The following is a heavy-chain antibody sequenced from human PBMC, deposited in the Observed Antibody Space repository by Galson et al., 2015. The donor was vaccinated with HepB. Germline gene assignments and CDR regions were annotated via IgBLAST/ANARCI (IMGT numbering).Heavy chain of an antibody. CDR1: GITFNRYG. V-gene: IGHV3-33*01. D-gene: IGHD6-19*01. J-gene: IGHJ2*01. CDR2: MWSDGSNK. CDR3: ARGLRQWLGGVPYGMDV. Sequence: SLRLSCAASGITFNRYGMHWVRQAPGKGLEWVAAMWSDGSNKYYIDSVKGRFTISRDNSKNTLYLQMNSLRAEDTAVYYCARGLRQWLGGVPYGMDVWGRGTLVTVSS.